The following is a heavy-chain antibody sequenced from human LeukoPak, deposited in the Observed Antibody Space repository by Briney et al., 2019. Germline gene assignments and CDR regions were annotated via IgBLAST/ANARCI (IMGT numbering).Heavy chain of an antibody. CDR3: AKDIWNCGGDCYSYYFDY. V-gene: IGHV3-23*01. CDR1: GFTFSSYA. J-gene: IGHJ4*02. D-gene: IGHD2-21*02. Sequence: PGGSLRLSCAASGFTFSSYAMSWVRRAPGKGLEWVSAISGSGGSTYYADSVKGRFTISRDNSKNTLYLQMNSLRAEDTAVYYCAKDIWNCGGDCYSYYFDYWGQGTLVTVSS. CDR2: ISGSGGST.